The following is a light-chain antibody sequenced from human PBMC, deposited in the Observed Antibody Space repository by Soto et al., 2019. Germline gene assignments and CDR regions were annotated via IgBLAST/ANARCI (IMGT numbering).Light chain of an antibody. Sequence: GLTKNQDSLSLALGDRATLAGRVSQTVSNSYLAWYQQKPGQAPRLLIYGTSSRATGIPDRFSGSGSGTDFTLTISSLQPEDFATYYCQQSYSTEGTFGQRTKVDI. J-gene: IGKJ1*01. CDR1: QTVSNSY. CDR3: QQSYSTEGT. CDR2: GTS. V-gene: IGKV3-20*01.